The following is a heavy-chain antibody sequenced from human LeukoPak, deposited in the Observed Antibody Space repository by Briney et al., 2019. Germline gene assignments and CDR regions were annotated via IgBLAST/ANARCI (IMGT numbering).Heavy chain of an antibody. V-gene: IGHV4-34*01. J-gene: IGHJ4*02. CDR3: ARARDGDGMLFDY. Sequence: SSETLSLTCTVYGGSLSAYFWSWIRQPPGKGLEWIGSIYYSGSTYYNPSLKSRVTISVDTSKNQFSLKLSSVTAADTAVYYCARARDGDGMLFDYWGQGTLVTVSS. CDR2: IYYSGST. CDR1: GGSLSAYF. D-gene: IGHD2-8*01.